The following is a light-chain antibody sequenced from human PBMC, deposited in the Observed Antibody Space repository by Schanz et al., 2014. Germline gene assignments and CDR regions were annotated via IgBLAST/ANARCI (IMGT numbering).Light chain of an antibody. J-gene: IGLJ2*01. Sequence: QSVLTQPPSASGTPGQRVTISCSGSTPNIGSNTINWYQQLPGTAPKLLIHTNNQRPSGVPDRFSASKSDTSASLAISGLQSEDEADYYCAAWIDSLNGVAFGGGTKLTVL. CDR2: TNN. CDR1: TPNIGSNT. V-gene: IGLV1-44*01. CDR3: AAWIDSLNGVA.